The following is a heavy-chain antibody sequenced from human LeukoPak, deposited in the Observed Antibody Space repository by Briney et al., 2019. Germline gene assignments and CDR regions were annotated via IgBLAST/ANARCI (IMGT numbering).Heavy chain of an antibody. D-gene: IGHD1-26*01. CDR1: EFIFTDYW. V-gene: IGHV3-30*03. Sequence: GGSLRLSCEASEFIFTDYWMTWARQAPGKGLEWVTFISYDGNNKKYADSVAGRFTISRDNSKNTLYLQMNSVRPEDTALYYCVRKIGSPPSPGHFDYWGQGTLVTVSS. CDR2: ISYDGNNK. J-gene: IGHJ4*02. CDR3: VRKIGSPPSPGHFDY.